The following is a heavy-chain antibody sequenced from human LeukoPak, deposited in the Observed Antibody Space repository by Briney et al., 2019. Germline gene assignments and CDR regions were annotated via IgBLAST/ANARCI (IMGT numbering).Heavy chain of an antibody. D-gene: IGHD1-7*01. CDR1: GYTFTGYY. Sequence: GASVKVSCKASGYTFTGYYMHWVRQAPGQGLEWMGWINPNSGGTNYAQKFQGRGTMTRATSISTAYMELSRLRSDDTAVYYCARDPNWNYDLAGMDVWGKGTTVTVSS. V-gene: IGHV1-2*02. CDR2: INPNSGGT. J-gene: IGHJ6*04. CDR3: ARDPNWNYDLAGMDV.